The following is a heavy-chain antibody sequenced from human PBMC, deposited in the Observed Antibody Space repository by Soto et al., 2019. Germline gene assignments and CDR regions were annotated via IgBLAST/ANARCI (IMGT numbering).Heavy chain of an antibody. D-gene: IGHD3-9*01. CDR2: IKSKTDGGTT. Sequence: GGSLRLSCAASGFTFSNAWMNWVRQAPGKGLEWVGRIKSKTDGGTTDYAAPVKGRFTISRDDSKNTLYLQMNSLKTEDTAVYYCTTPFPGFDWLSPVPFDYWGQGTLVTVSS. CDR1: GFTFSNAW. CDR3: TTPFPGFDWLSPVPFDY. J-gene: IGHJ4*02. V-gene: IGHV3-15*07.